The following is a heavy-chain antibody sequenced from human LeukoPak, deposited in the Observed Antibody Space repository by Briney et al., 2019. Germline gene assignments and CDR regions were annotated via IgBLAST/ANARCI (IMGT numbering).Heavy chain of an antibody. J-gene: IGHJ4*02. V-gene: IGHV3-23*01. Sequence: PGGSLRLSCAASGFTFSSYAMSWVRQAPGKGLEWVSAISGSGGSTYYADSVKGRFTISRDNAKNSLYLQMNSLRAEDTAAYYCARDRGYSSVFDYWGQGTLVTVSS. D-gene: IGHD5-18*01. CDR3: ARDRGYSSVFDY. CDR1: GFTFSSYA. CDR2: ISGSGGST.